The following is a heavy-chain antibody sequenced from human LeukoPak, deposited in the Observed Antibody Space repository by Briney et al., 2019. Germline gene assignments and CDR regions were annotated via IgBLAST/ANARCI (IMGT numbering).Heavy chain of an antibody. CDR3: ARSLENDAFDI. V-gene: IGHV3-7*03. CDR1: GFTFSSYW. J-gene: IGHJ3*02. Sequence: GSLRLSCAASGFTFSSYWMSWVRQAPGKGLECVANTKEDGSEEYYVDSVKGRFSISRDNAKNSLYLQMNSLRAEDTAVYYCARSLENDAFDIWGQGTMVTVSS. D-gene: IGHD1-1*01. CDR2: TKEDGSEE.